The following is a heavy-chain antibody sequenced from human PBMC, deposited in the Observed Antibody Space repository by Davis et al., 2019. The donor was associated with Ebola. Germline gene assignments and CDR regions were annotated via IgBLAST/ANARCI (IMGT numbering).Heavy chain of an antibody. J-gene: IGHJ6*02. Sequence: PGGSLRLSCAASGLTLSRYWMHWVRQAPGKGLVWVSRINNDGRSISYADSVKGRFTISRDNAKNSLYLQMNSLRAEDTALYYCAKDIWRIVVVPAGGHYYYYYGMDVWGQGTTVTVSS. CDR3: AKDIWRIVVVPAGGHYYYYYGMDV. CDR2: INNDGRSI. D-gene: IGHD2-2*01. V-gene: IGHV3-74*01. CDR1: GLTLSRYW.